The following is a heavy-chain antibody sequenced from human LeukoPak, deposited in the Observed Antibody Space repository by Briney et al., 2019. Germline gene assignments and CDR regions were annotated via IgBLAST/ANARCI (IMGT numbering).Heavy chain of an antibody. V-gene: IGHV1-2*02. CDR2: INPNSGGT. D-gene: IGHD2-2*02. CDR1: GYTFTGYY. Sequence: ASVKVSCKASGYTFTGYYMHWVRQAPGQGLEWMGWINPNSGGTNYAQKFQGRVTMTRDTPISTAYMELSRLRSDDTAVYYCAREDCSSTSCDTVFDYWGQGTLVTVSS. J-gene: IGHJ4*02. CDR3: AREDCSSTSCDTVFDY.